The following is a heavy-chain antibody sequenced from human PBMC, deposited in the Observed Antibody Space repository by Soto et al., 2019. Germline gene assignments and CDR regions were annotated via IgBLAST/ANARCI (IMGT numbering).Heavy chain of an antibody. D-gene: IGHD1-1*01. CDR1: GDSVSDNSAA. CDR2: TYYRSKWYN. J-gene: IGHJ6*02. CDR3: ARGGDWNSYAMDV. Sequence: TLSLTCAISGDSVSDNSAAWNWIRQSPSRGLEWLGRTYYRSKWYNDYAVSVKSRITINPDTSKNQFSLHLNSVTPEDSAVYYCARGGDWNSYAMDVWGQGTTVTVSS. V-gene: IGHV6-1*01.